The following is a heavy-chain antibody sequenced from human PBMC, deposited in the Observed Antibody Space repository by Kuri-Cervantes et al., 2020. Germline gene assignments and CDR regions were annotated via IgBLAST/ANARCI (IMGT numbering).Heavy chain of an antibody. CDR3: ARVPIAAAVNYWYFDL. J-gene: IGHJ2*01. CDR1: GYTFTSYY. D-gene: IGHD6-13*01. Sequence: SVKVSCKASGYTFTSYYMHWVRQAPGQGLEWMGGIIPIFGTANYAQKFQGRVTITADESTSTAYMELSSLRSEDTAVYYCARVPIAAAVNYWYFDLWGRGTLVTVSS. V-gene: IGHV1-69*13. CDR2: IIPIFGTA.